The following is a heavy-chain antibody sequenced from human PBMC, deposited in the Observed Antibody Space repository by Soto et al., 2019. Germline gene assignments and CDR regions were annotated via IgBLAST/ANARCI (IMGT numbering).Heavy chain of an antibody. CDR2: ISGSGGST. CDR3: AKAPTRYCSGGSCYDY. Sequence: GGSLRLSCAASGFTFSSYAMSWVRQAPGKGLEWVSAISGSGGSTYYADSVKGRFTISRDNSKNTLYLQMNSLRAEDTAVYYCAKAPTRYCSGGSCYDYWGQGTLVTVSS. D-gene: IGHD2-15*01. J-gene: IGHJ4*02. CDR1: GFTFSSYA. V-gene: IGHV3-23*01.